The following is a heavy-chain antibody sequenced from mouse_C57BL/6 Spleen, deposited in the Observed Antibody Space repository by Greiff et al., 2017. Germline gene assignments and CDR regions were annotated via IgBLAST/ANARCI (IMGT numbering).Heavy chain of an antibody. V-gene: IGHV2-6-1*01. CDR2: IWSDGST. Sequence: VKLQESGPGLVAPSQSLSITCTVSGFSLTSYGVHWVRQPPGKGLEWLVVIWSDGSTTYNSALKSRLSISKDNSKSQVFLKMNSLQTDDTAMYYCARQITTVVDYYAMDYWGQGTSVTVSS. J-gene: IGHJ4*01. CDR3: ARQITTVVDYYAMDY. D-gene: IGHD1-1*01. CDR1: GFSLTSYG.